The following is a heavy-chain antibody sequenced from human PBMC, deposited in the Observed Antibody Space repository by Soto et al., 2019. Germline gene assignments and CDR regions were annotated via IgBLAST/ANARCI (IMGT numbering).Heavy chain of an antibody. J-gene: IGHJ4*02. D-gene: IGHD6-13*01. Sequence: QVQLQESGPGLVKPSGTLSLTCAVSGGSISSSNWWSWVRQPPGKGLEWIGEIYHSGSTNYNPSLMSRVTISVDKSKNQFSLKLSSVTAADTAVYYCERIAAAGTNFDYWGQGTLVTVSS. V-gene: IGHV4-4*02. CDR3: ERIAAAGTNFDY. CDR2: IYHSGST. CDR1: GGSISSSNW.